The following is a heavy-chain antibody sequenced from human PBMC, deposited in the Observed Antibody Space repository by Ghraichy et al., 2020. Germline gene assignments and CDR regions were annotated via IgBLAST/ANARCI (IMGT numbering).Heavy chain of an antibody. CDR2: VSKTSSA. CDR3: ARSSSTSISGFDP. Sequence: ESLNISCTVSGGSMGTFYWSWIRQMPGKGLEWMGYVSKTSSASHNPSLESRLTMSVETSKGQVSLNLSSVTAADTAVYYCARSSSTSISGFDPWGRGTLVTVSS. D-gene: IGHD2-2*01. CDR1: GGSMGTFY. V-gene: IGHV4-59*12. J-gene: IGHJ5*02.